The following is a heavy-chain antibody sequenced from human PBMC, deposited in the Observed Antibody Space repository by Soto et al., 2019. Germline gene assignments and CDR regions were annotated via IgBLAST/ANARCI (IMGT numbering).Heavy chain of an antibody. V-gene: IGHV2-5*02. J-gene: IGHJ4*02. CDR2: IYWDDDK. CDR1: GFSLTTSGVG. Sequence: QITLNESGPTQVKPRQTLTLTCTFSGFSLTTSGVGVGWIRQSPGKAPEWLARIYWDDDKRYSPSLKSRLTITKDTSKHQVVLTMADLDPADTATYYCAHRVLRTVFGLVTTTAIYFDFWGQGTPVAVSS. D-gene: IGHD3-3*01. CDR3: AHRVLRTVFGLVTTTAIYFDF.